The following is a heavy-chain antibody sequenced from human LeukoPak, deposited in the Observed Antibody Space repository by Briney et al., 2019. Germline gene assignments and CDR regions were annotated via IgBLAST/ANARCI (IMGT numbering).Heavy chain of an antibody. Sequence: GGSLRLSCAASGFTFSDYYMSWIRQAPGKGLEWVGRIKNKADGETTDYTAPVKGRFTISRDDSKNTLYLQMNSLKTEDTAVYYCITMIRGVFNWGQGTLVTASS. CDR2: IKNKADGETT. D-gene: IGHD3-10*01. J-gene: IGHJ4*02. CDR1: GFTFSDYY. CDR3: ITMIRGVFN. V-gene: IGHV3-15*01.